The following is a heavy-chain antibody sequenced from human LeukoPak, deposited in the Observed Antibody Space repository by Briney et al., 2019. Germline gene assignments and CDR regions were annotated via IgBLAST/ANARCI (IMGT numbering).Heavy chain of an antibody. Sequence: SVKVSCKASGYTFTTHYMHWVRQAPGQGLEWMGGIIPIFGTANYAQRFQGRVTITADESTTTAYMELSSLRSDDTAVYYRARATSYFDTSSYYYSHFDFWGQGTLVTVSS. CDR2: IIPIFGTA. V-gene: IGHV1-69*13. J-gene: IGHJ4*02. CDR3: ARATSYFDTSSYYYSHFDF. CDR1: GYTFTTHY. D-gene: IGHD3-22*01.